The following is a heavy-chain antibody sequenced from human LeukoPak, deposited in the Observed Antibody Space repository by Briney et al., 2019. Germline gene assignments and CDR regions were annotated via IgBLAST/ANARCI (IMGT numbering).Heavy chain of an antibody. Sequence: GESLKISCKGSGYSFTSYWIGWVRQMPGKGLEWMGIIYPGDSDTRYSPSFQGQVTISADKSISTAYLQWSSLKASDTAMYYCARFGPYYDFWSGYRNWFDPWGQGTLVTVSS. V-gene: IGHV5-51*01. CDR3: ARFGPYYDFWSGYRNWFDP. J-gene: IGHJ5*02. CDR1: GYSFTSYW. CDR2: IYPGDSDT. D-gene: IGHD3-3*01.